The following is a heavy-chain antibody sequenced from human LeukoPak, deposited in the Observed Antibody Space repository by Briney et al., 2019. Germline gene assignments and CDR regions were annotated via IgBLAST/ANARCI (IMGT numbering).Heavy chain of an antibody. CDR3: ARVSEGGSYGW. V-gene: IGHV1-46*01. D-gene: IGHD1-26*01. CDR1: GYTFTSYD. J-gene: IGHJ4*02. Sequence: ASVKVSCKASGYTFTSYDMHWVRQAPGQGLEWMGKINPSGGSTSYAQKLQGRVTMTRDTSTSTAYVELSSLRSEDTAVYYCARVSEGGSYGWWGQGTLVTVSS. CDR2: INPSGGST.